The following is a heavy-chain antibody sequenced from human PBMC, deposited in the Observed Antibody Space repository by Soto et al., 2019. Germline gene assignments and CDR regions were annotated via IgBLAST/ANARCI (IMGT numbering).Heavy chain of an antibody. CDR3: AKDWAAVCGQGVIYNWFDP. J-gene: IGHJ5*02. D-gene: IGHD3-16*02. Sequence: QVQLVESGGGVVQPGRSLRLSCAASGFTFSSYGIHWVRQAPGKGLEWVTVISYDGINNFYADSVKGRFTISRDDSQNMVFLQMNSLRTADTAVYYCAKDWAAVCGQGVIYNWFDPGGQGTLVTVSS. V-gene: IGHV3-30*18. CDR1: GFTFSSYG. CDR2: ISYDGINN.